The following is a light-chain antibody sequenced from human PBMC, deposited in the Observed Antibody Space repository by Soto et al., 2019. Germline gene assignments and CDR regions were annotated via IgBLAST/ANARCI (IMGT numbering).Light chain of an antibody. CDR1: QSVGSN. CDR3: QQYNNWPPDRT. Sequence: EIVMTQSPATLSVSPGERATLSCRASQSVGSNLAWYQQKPGQDPRLLIYGASTRATGIPARFSGSGSGTEFILTISSLQSEDFAIYFCQQYNNWPPDRTFGQGTKVEIK. CDR2: GAS. V-gene: IGKV3-15*01. J-gene: IGKJ1*01.